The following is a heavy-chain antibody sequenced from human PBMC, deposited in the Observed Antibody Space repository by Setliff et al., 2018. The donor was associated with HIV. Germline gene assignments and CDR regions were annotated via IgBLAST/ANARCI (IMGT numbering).Heavy chain of an antibody. CDR2: IIPNSGGT. Sequence: ASVKVSCKASGYTFTGYYIHWVRQAPGQGLEWMGWIIPNSGGTNYAQKFQGRVTMTRDTSTSTAYMELSGLTSDDTAVYYCARNSFPVGVTGTGPLFDYWGQGTLVTVS. CDR3: ARNSFPVGVTGTGPLFDY. J-gene: IGHJ4*02. V-gene: IGHV1-2*02. CDR1: GYTFTGYY. D-gene: IGHD6-19*01.